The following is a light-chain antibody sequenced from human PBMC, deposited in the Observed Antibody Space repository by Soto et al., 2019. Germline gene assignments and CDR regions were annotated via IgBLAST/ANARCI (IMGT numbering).Light chain of an antibody. J-gene: IGKJ5*01. Sequence: IVLTHSPGTLSLSPGERSTLSFSASQSVSSSYLAWYQQKPGQAPRLLIYGASSRATGIPDRFSGSGSGTDFTLTISRLEPEDFAVYYCQQYGSSPPDTFGQGTRLEIK. CDR1: QSVSSSY. CDR3: QQYGSSPPDT. CDR2: GAS. V-gene: IGKV3-20*01.